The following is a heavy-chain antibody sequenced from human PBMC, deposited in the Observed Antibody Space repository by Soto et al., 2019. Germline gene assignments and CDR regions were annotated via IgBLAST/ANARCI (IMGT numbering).Heavy chain of an antibody. CDR3: STAGQWYFWTASYFEH. CDR1: GLSVTNAW. J-gene: IGHJ4*02. CDR2: SKXXXXXXXXX. D-gene: IGHD3-3*01. Sequence: PGGSLRLSCAASGLSVTNAWLSWFRQTPGKGLEWVGRSKXXXXXXXXXXXAASVKGRFIISRDDSKDILYLEMNSLKTDDTGVYYCSTAGQWYFWTASYFEHWGQGTPVTVSS. V-gene: IGHV3-15*01.